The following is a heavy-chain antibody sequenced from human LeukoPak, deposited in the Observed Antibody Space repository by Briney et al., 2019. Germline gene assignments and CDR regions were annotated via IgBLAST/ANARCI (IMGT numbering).Heavy chain of an antibody. D-gene: IGHD6-13*01. V-gene: IGHV4-4*07. Sequence: PSETLSLTCTVSGGSISSYYWSWIRPPAGKGLEWIGRIYTSGSTNYNPSLKSRVTMSVDTSKNQFSLKLSSVTAADTAVYYCARGYSSSWYYFDYWGQGTLVTVSS. CDR3: ARGYSSSWYYFDY. J-gene: IGHJ4*02. CDR1: GGSISSYY. CDR2: IYTSGST.